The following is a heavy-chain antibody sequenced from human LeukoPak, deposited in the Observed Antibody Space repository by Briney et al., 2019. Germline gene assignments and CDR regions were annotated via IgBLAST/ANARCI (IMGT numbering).Heavy chain of an antibody. CDR1: GYTFTNYD. CDR2: MNPNSGST. V-gene: IGHV1-8*01. Sequence: ASVKVSCKASGYTFTNYDIIWVRQATGQGLEWMGWMNPNSGSTGYAQKFQDRITVTRDTSISTAYMELSSLRSEDTAVYYCARDQGIAAAGIMGWDYYYYGMDVWGQGTTVTVSS. D-gene: IGHD6-13*01. J-gene: IGHJ6*02. CDR3: ARDQGIAAAGIMGWDYYYYGMDV.